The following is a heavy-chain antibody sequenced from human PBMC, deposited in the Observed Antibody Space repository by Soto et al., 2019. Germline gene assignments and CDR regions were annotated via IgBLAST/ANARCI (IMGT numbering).Heavy chain of an antibody. Sequence: QVQLVQSGAEVKRPGSSVKVSCKTSGDIFSTYGISWVRQAPGQGLDWMGGIIPIFGTADYAQKFQGRVTITADESTSTVYMELSSLRSDDTAVYYCARGETQLPHPNSSRPGFDPWGQGTLVTVSS. CDR1: GDIFSTYG. V-gene: IGHV1-69*01. J-gene: IGHJ5*02. D-gene: IGHD6-19*01. CDR3: ARGETQLPHPNSSRPGFDP. CDR2: IIPIFGTA.